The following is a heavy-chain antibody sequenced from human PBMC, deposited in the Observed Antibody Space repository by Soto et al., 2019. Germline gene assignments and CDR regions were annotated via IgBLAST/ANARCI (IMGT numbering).Heavy chain of an antibody. CDR3: ARDNTHYYGMDV. CDR2: IWYDGSNK. V-gene: IGHV3-33*01. Sequence: GGSLRLSCAASGFTFSSYGMHWVRQAPGEGLEWVAVIWYDGSNKYYADSVKGRFTISRDNSKNTLYLQMNSLRAEDTAVYYCARDNTHYYGMDVWGQGTTVTVSS. J-gene: IGHJ6*02. CDR1: GFTFSSYG.